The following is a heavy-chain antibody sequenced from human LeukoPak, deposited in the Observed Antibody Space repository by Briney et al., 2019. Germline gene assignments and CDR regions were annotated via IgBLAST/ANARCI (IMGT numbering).Heavy chain of an antibody. CDR1: GFTFSSYE. D-gene: IGHD3-9*01. CDR2: ISGSGGST. V-gene: IGHV3-23*01. Sequence: GGSLRLSCAASGFTFSSYEMNWVRQAPGKGLEWVSAISGSGGSTYYADSVKGRFTISRDNSKNTLYLQMNSLRAEDTAVYYCAKDGSYYDILTGYPSWGQGTLVTVSS. CDR3: AKDGSYYDILTGYPS. J-gene: IGHJ5*02.